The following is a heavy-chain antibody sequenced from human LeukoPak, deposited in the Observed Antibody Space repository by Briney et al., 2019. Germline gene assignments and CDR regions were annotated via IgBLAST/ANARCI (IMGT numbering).Heavy chain of an antibody. V-gene: IGHV1-24*01. CDR3: ATLTYYYDSSGPD. Sequence: ASVKVSCKVSGYTLTELSMHWVRQAPGKGLEXXGGFDPEDGETIYAQKFQGRVTMTEDTSTDTAYMELSSLRSEDTAVYYCATLTYYYDSSGPDWGQGTLVTVSS. J-gene: IGHJ4*02. CDR2: FDPEDGET. CDR1: GYTLTELS. D-gene: IGHD3-22*01.